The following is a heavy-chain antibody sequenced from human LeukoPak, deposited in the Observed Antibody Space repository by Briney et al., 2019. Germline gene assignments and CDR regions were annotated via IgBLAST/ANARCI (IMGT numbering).Heavy chain of an antibody. Sequence: GGSLRLSCAASGFTFSSYSMNWVRQAPGKGLEWVSSISSSSSYIYYADSVKGRSTISRDNAKNSLYLQMNSLRAEDTAVYYCARDVNEYYYDSSGYYYFDYWGQGTLVTVSS. CDR2: ISSSSSYI. CDR3: ARDVNEYYYDSSGYYYFDY. V-gene: IGHV3-21*01. D-gene: IGHD3-22*01. J-gene: IGHJ4*02. CDR1: GFTFSSYS.